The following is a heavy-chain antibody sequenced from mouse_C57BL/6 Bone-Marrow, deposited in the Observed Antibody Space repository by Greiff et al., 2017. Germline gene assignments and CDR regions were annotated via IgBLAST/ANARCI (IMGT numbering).Heavy chain of an antibody. CDR3: ARGRGYIYNDYDGAWFAY. J-gene: IGHJ3*01. CDR1: GYTFTSYW. V-gene: IGHV1-64*01. D-gene: IGHD2-4*01. CDR2: IHPNSGST. Sequence: QVQLQQPGAELVKPGASVKLSCKASGYTFTSYWMHWVKQRPGQGLEWIGMIHPNSGSTNYNEKFKSKATLTVDKSSRTAYMQLSSLTSEDSAVYYWARGRGYIYNDYDGAWFAYWGQGTLVTVSA.